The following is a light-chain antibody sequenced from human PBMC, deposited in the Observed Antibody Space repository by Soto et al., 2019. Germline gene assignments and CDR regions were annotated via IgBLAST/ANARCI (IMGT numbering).Light chain of an antibody. CDR3: MQDLQTPPYA. Sequence: DIVMTQSPLSLPVTPGEPASISCRSSQSLLHSNGYNYLDWYLQKPGQSPQLLIYLGSNRASGVPDRFSGSGSCTDFTLKISRVEAEDVGVYYCMQDLQTPPYAFGQGTKLEIK. J-gene: IGKJ2*01. CDR2: LGS. CDR1: QSLLHSNGYNY. V-gene: IGKV2-28*01.